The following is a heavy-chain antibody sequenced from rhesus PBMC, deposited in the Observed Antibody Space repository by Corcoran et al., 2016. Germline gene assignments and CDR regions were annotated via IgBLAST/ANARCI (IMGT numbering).Heavy chain of an antibody. CDR3: ARDLGSFDY. V-gene: IGHV4-173*01. CDR2: ISGCGGST. CDR1: GGSISSTS. D-gene: IGHD6-25*01. J-gene: IGHJ4*01. Sequence: QLQLQESGPGLVKPSETLSLTCAVSGGSISSTSWRWIRQPPGKGLEWIGRISGCGGSTDYNPSLKSRVTISTDTSKNQFSLKLSSVTAADTAVYYCARDLGSFDYWGQGVLVTVSS.